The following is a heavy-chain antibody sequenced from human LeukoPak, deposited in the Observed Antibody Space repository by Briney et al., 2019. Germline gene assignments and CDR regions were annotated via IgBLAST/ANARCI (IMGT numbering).Heavy chain of an antibody. CDR3: ARGGYSGSYTAFDI. CDR1: GGSISSGGYY. J-gene: IGHJ3*02. V-gene: IGHV4-31*03. Sequence: SQTLSLTCTVSGGSISSGGYYWSWIRQHPGKGLEWIGYIYYSGSSYYNPSLKSRVTISVDTSKNQFSLKLSSVTAADTAVYYCARGGYSGSYTAFDIWGQGTMVTVSS. CDR2: IYYSGSS. D-gene: IGHD1-26*01.